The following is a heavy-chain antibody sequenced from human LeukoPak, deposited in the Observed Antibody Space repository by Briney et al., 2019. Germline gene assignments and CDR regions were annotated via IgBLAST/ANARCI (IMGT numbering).Heavy chain of an antibody. D-gene: IGHD6-19*01. CDR3: ARGRSGSSSGWPKRYYFDY. Sequence: SETLSLTCAVYGGSFSGYYWSWIRQPPGKGLEWIGEINHSGSTNYNPSLKSRVTISVDTSKNQFSLKLSSVTAADTAVYYCARGRSGSSSGWPKRYYFDYWGQGTLVTVSS. CDR1: GGSFSGYY. J-gene: IGHJ4*02. V-gene: IGHV4-34*01. CDR2: INHSGST.